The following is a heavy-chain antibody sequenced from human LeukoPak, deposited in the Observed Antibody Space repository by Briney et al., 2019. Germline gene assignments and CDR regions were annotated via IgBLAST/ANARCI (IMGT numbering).Heavy chain of an antibody. V-gene: IGHV1-18*01. CDR3: ARDPNRRNPLWFGGDLNDAFDI. D-gene: IGHD3-10*01. CDR1: GYTLTSYG. CDR2: ISAYNGNT. J-gene: IGHJ3*02. Sequence: ASVKVSCKASGYTLTSYGISWVRQAPGQGLEWMGCISAYNGNTNYAQKLQGRVTMTTDTSTSTAYMELRSLRSDDTAVYYCARDPNRRNPLWFGGDLNDAFDIWGQGTMVTVSS.